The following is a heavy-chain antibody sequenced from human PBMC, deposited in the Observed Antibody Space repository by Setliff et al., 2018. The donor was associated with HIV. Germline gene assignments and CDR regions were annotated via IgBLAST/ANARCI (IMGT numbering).Heavy chain of an antibody. CDR2: IIPIFGST. D-gene: IGHD1-26*01. V-gene: IGHV1-24*01. Sequence: ASVKVSCKVYGYTLSELSIHWVRQAPGKGLEWMGGIIPIFGSTKYAQKFQDRVTITADESTYTAYMQVTRLTSDDTAVYYCANSRHFSGDYSFDYWGQGTLVTVSS. CDR3: ANSRHFSGDYSFDY. CDR1: GYTLSELS. J-gene: IGHJ4*02.